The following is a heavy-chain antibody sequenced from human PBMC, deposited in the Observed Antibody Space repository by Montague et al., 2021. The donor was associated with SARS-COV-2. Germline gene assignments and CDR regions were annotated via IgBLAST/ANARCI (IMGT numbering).Heavy chain of an antibody. CDR1: GGSISSGSYY. J-gene: IGHJ3*01. CDR3: ARASGGDDSRVYYVDCSAFDV. Sequence: TLSLTCTVSGGSISSGSYYWSWIRQPAGKGLEWIGRIYTSGSTYYNPSLKSRVTISVDTSKNQFSLKLSSVTAADTAVYYCARASGGDDSRVYYVDCSAFDVWGQGTMVTVSS. CDR2: IYTSGST. D-gene: IGHD3-22*01. V-gene: IGHV4-61*02.